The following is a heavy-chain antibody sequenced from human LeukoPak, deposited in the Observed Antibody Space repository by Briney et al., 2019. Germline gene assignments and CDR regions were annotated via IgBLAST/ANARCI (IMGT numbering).Heavy chain of an antibody. Sequence: GESLKISRKGSGYSFTTYWIGWVRQMPGQGLEWMGIIHPGDSDTRYRPSFQGQVTTSADKSISTAYLQWSSLKASDTAMYYCARHAPPSNYYYYYMDVWGKGTTVTVSS. CDR2: IHPGDSDT. V-gene: IGHV5-51*01. J-gene: IGHJ6*03. CDR1: GYSFTTYW. D-gene: IGHD4-11*01. CDR3: ARHAPPSNYYYYYMDV.